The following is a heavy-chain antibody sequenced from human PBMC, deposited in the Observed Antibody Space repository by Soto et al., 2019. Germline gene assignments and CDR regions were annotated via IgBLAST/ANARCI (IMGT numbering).Heavy chain of an antibody. V-gene: IGHV2-70*01. CDR3: ARILNWDDYYYYGMDV. J-gene: IGHJ6*02. CDR1: GFSLSTSGMC. CDR2: IDWDDDK. D-gene: IGHD1-1*01. Sequence: SGPTLVNPTQTLTLTCTFSGFSLSTSGMCVSWIRQPPGKALEWLALIDWDDDKYYSTSLKTRLTISKDTSKNQVVLTMTNMDPVDTATYYCARILNWDDYYYYGMDVWGQGTTVTVSS.